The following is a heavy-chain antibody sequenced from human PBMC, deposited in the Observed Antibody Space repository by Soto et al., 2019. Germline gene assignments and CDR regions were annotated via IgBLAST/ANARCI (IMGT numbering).Heavy chain of an antibody. CDR2: INDSGNI. D-gene: IGHD3-10*01. J-gene: IGHJ6*03. CDR3: ARGLILWFGELSRRGGYYYYMDV. CDR1: GGSFSGYQ. Sequence: QVQLQQWGAGLLKPSETLSLTCAVYGGSFSGYQWSWIRQTPGKGLEWIGEINDSGNINYNPTLKSRVRIFVDKAKKQISLKLSSGTAADPADYYCARGLILWFGELSRRGGYYYYMDVWGKGTTVTVSS. V-gene: IGHV4-34*01.